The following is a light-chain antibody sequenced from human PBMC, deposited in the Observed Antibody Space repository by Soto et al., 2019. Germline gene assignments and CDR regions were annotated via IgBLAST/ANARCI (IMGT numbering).Light chain of an antibody. CDR2: DNN. CDR1: SSNIGNNY. CDR3: GTWDSSLSAGV. J-gene: IGLJ2*01. Sequence: QSVLTQPPSVSAAPGQKVTISCSGSSSNIGNNYVSWYQQLPGTAPKLLIYDNNERPSGIPDRFSGSKSGTSATLGITGLQTGGEADYYCGTWDSSLSAGVFGGGTKLTVL. V-gene: IGLV1-51*01.